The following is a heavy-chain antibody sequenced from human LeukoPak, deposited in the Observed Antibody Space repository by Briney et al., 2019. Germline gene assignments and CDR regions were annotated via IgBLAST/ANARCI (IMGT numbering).Heavy chain of an antibody. CDR3: ARALERRAGFDY. Sequence: ASVKVSCKASGYTFTSCYMHWVRQAPGQGLEWMGIINPSGGSTSYAQKFQGRVTMTRDTSTSTVYMELSSLRSEDTAVYYCARALERRAGFDYWGQGTLVTVSS. D-gene: IGHD1-1*01. J-gene: IGHJ4*02. CDR2: INPSGGST. V-gene: IGHV1-46*01. CDR1: GYTFTSCY.